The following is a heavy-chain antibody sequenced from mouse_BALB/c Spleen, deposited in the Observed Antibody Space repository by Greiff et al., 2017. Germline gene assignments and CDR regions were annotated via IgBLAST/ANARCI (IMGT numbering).Heavy chain of an antibody. D-gene: IGHD2-3*01. Sequence: EVQVVESGGDLVKPGGSLKLSCATSGFTFSSYGMSWVRQTPDKRLEWVATISSGGSYTYYPDSVKGRFTISRDNAKNTLYLQMSSLKSEDTAMYYCARLDGDFDYWGQGTTLTVSS. CDR2: ISSGGSYT. V-gene: IGHV5-6*01. J-gene: IGHJ2*01. CDR3: ARLDGDFDY. CDR1: GFTFSSYG.